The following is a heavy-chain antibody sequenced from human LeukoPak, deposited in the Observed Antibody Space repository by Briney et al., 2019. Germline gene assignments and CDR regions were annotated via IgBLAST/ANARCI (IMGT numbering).Heavy chain of an antibody. CDR2: INPNSGGT. CDR3: AREPYVWGSYRYIWFDP. V-gene: IGHV1-2*04. D-gene: IGHD3-16*02. CDR1: GYTFTGYY. Sequence: ASVKVSCKASGYTFTGYYMHWVRQAPGQGLEWMGWINPNSGGTNYAQKFRGWVTMTRDTSISTAYMELSRLRSDDTAVYYCAREPYVWGSYRYIWFDPWGQGTLVTVSS. J-gene: IGHJ5*02.